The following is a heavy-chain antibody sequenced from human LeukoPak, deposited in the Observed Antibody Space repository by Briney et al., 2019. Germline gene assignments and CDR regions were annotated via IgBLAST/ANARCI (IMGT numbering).Heavy chain of an antibody. J-gene: IGHJ6*02. D-gene: IGHD4-11*01. CDR3: ARVVYSHYWPEGMDV. Sequence: SETLSLTCAVYGGSFSGYYWSWIRQPPGKGLEWIGYIYNSETTNYNPSLESRVTISEDTSKNQFSLMLTSVTAADTAVYYCARVVYSHYWPEGMDVWGQGTTVTVSS. CDR2: IYNSETT. V-gene: IGHV4-59*01. CDR1: GGSFSGYY.